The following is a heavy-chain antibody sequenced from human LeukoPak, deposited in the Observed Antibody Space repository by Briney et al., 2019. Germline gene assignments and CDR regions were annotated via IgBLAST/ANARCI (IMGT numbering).Heavy chain of an antibody. D-gene: IGHD6-13*01. Sequence: ASVKVSCKASGYTFTDYYMHWVRQAPGQGLEWMGWINPNSGGTNYAQQFQGRVTMTRDTYISTAYMEVSRLRSDDTAVYYCARDPAGGAAEFDYWGQGTLVTVSS. V-gene: IGHV1-2*02. CDR2: INPNSGGT. J-gene: IGHJ4*02. CDR3: ARDPAGGAAEFDY. CDR1: GYTFTDYY.